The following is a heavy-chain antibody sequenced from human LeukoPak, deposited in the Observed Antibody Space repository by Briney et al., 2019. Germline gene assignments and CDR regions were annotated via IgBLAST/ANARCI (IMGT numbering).Heavy chain of an antibody. V-gene: IGHV3-7*01. CDR2: IKQDGSEK. Sequence: GGSLRLSCAASGITLSVYWMSWVRQAPGKGLEWVANIKQDGSEKYYRDSVQGRFTISGGNAKNSLYLQMNSLRAEDTAVYYCARSGSGYFDYWGQGSLVTVSS. CDR3: ARSGSGYFDY. CDR1: GITLSVYW. J-gene: IGHJ4*02.